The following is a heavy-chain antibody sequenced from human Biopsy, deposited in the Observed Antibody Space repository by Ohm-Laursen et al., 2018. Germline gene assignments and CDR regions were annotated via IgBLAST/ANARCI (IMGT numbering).Heavy chain of an antibody. CDR2: IIPIFGTA. CDR1: GGTFTNYT. J-gene: IGHJ4*02. D-gene: IGHD1-26*01. CDR3: ARDALGGGSYRFFY. V-gene: IGHV1-69*13. Sequence: ASVKVSCKVSGGTFTNYTISWVRQAPGQGLEWMGGIIPIFGTANYAQKFQGRVTITADESTSTAYMELSSLRSDDTAVYYCARDALGGGSYRFFYWGQGSLVTVSS.